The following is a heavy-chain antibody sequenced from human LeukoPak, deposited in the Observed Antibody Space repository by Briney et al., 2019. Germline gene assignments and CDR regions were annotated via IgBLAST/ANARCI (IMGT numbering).Heavy chain of an antibody. J-gene: IGHJ5*02. Sequence: SETLSLTCTLSGGSINNYYWSWIRQPPGKGLERIGYIYYNGNTNYNPSLKSRVTISVDTSKNQFSLKLSSVTAADTAVYFCAREYSSGLNWFDPWGQGTLVTVSS. CDR2: IYYNGNT. CDR3: AREYSSGLNWFDP. CDR1: GGSINNYY. D-gene: IGHD6-19*01. V-gene: IGHV4-59*01.